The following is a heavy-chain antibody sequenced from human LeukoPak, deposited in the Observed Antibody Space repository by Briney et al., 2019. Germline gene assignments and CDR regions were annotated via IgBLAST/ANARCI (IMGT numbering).Heavy chain of an antibody. V-gene: IGHV3-23*01. CDR1: GFTFSSFA. Sequence: GGSLRLSCAASGFTFSSFAMSWVRQAPGKGLEWVSTISGSGGSTNYTDSVKGRFTFSRDNSKNTPYLQMNSLRAEDTAVYYCAKDLPDYGDYIEGYWGQGTLVTVSS. CDR2: ISGSGGST. J-gene: IGHJ4*02. D-gene: IGHD4-17*01. CDR3: AKDLPDYGDYIEGY.